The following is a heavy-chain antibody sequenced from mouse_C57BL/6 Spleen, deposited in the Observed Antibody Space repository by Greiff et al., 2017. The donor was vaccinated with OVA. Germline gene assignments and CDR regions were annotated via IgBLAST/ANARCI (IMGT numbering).Heavy chain of an antibody. CDR3: ARWDYYDSDDAMDY. CDR1: GYAFSSYW. Sequence: QVQLQQSGAELVKPGASVKISCKASGYAFSSYWMNWVKQRPGKGLEWIGQIYPGDGDTNYDGKFQGKATLTADKSSSTAYMQLSSLTSEDSAVYFWARWDYYDSDDAMDYWGQGTSVTVSS. D-gene: IGHD1-1*01. J-gene: IGHJ4*01. V-gene: IGHV1-80*01. CDR2: IYPGDGDT.